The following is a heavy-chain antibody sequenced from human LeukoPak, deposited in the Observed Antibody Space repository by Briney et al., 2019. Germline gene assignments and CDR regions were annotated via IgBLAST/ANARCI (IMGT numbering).Heavy chain of an antibody. CDR1: GGSISSSSYY. Sequence: SETLSLTCTVSGGSISSSSYYWGWIRQPPGKGLEWIGSIYYSGSTYYNPSLKSRVTISVDTSKNQFSRKLSSVTAADTAVYYCARVGRNSVGYNPGVQHWGQGTLVTVSS. CDR3: ARVGRNSVGYNPGVQH. V-gene: IGHV4-39*07. CDR2: IYYSGST. D-gene: IGHD5-24*01. J-gene: IGHJ1*01.